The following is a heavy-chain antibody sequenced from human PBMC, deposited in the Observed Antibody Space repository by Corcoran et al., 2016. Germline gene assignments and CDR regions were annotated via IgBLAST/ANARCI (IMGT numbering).Heavy chain of an antibody. J-gene: IGHJ5*02. CDR3: ARDEYYDSSGYYH. CDR2: ISSSSSTI. CDR1: GFSFSSYS. D-gene: IGHD3-22*01. Sequence: EVKLVESWGGLEQPGGSLRLSCAASGFSFSSYSMNWVRQAPGKGLEWVSYISSSSSTIYYADSVKGRFNLSRDNAKNSLYLQMNSLRAEDTAVYYWARDEYYDSSGYYHWGQGTLVTVSS. V-gene: IGHV3-48*04.